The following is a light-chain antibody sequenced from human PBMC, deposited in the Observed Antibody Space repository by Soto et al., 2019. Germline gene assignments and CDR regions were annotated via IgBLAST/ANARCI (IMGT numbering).Light chain of an antibody. CDR1: RSVLWTSSNKNY. V-gene: IGKV4-1*01. J-gene: IGKJ1*01. CDR3: QQYYGAWT. Sequence: DIVMTQSPESLAVSLGERATIXCKSSRSVLWTSSNKNYLAWYQQKPGQSPKLLIYWASTRESGVPDRFSGSGSGTDFTLTISSVQAEDVAVYYCQQYYGAWTFGQGTRVEI. CDR2: WAS.